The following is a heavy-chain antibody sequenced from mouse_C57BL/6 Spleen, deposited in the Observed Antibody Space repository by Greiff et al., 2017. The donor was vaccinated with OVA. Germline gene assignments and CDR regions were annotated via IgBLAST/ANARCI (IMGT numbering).Heavy chain of an antibody. Sequence: EVNVVESGEGLVKPGGSLKLSCAASGFTFSSYAMSWVRQTPEKRLEWVAYISSGGDYIYYADTVKGRFTISRDNARNTLYLQMSSLKSEDTAMYYCTRDLPHYYAMDYWGQGTSVTVSS. D-gene: IGHD2-1*01. CDR3: TRDLPHYYAMDY. V-gene: IGHV5-9-1*02. CDR2: ISSGGDYI. J-gene: IGHJ4*01. CDR1: GFTFSSYA.